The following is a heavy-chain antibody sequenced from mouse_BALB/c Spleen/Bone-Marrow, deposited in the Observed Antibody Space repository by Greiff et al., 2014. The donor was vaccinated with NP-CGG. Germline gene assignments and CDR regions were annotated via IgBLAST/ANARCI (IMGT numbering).Heavy chain of an antibody. CDR3: AEITTAAYYVMDY. CDR1: GFNIEDTY. D-gene: IGHD1-2*01. Sequence: EVNLVESGAELVKPGASVKLSCTASGFNIEDTYMHWVKQRPEQGLEWIGRIDPANGNTKYDPKFQGKATITADTSSNTAYLQLSSLTSEDTAVDYCAEITTAAYYVMDYWGQGTSVTVSS. J-gene: IGHJ4*01. CDR2: IDPANGNT. V-gene: IGHV14-3*02.